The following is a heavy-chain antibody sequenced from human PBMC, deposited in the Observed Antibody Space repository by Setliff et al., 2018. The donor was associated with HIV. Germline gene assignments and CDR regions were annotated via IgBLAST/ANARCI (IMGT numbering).Heavy chain of an antibody. J-gene: IGHJ4*02. CDR1: GFSFSDYY. CDR2: IDDSGRIR. D-gene: IGHD2-21*01. Sequence: GGSLRLSCIASGFSFSDYYMAWIRQTPGKGLEWISYIDDSGRIRDYAGSVKGRFTISRDNTKNSLYLLMDSLTVEDTAIYFCARPKERIAHGLEHWGQGAQVTVSS. CDR3: ARPKERIAHGLEH. V-gene: IGHV3-11*01.